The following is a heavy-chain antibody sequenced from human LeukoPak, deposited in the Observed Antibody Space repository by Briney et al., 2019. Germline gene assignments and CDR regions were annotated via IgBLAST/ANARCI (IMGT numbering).Heavy chain of an antibody. CDR2: IYTSGST. Sequence: SETLSLTCTVSGGSISSGSYYWSWIRQPAGKGLEWIGRIYTSGSTNYNPSLKSRVTLSVDTSKNQFSLKLSSVTAADTAVYYCAGGYCSGGSCAKGDYWGQGTLVTVSS. CDR1: GGSISSGSYY. D-gene: IGHD2-15*01. V-gene: IGHV4-61*02. CDR3: AGGYCSGGSCAKGDY. J-gene: IGHJ4*02.